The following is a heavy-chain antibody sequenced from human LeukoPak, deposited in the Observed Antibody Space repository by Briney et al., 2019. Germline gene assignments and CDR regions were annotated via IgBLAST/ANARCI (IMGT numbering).Heavy chain of an antibody. D-gene: IGHD3-10*01. CDR3: ARDLPYYYGSGSYFYYFDY. CDR1: GFTFSSYW. J-gene: IGHJ4*02. Sequence: GGSLRLSCAASGFTFSSYWMSWVRQAPGKGLEWVANIKQDGSEKYYVDSVKGRFTISRDNAKNSLYLQMNSLRAEDTAVYYCARDLPYYYGSGSYFYYFDYWGQGTLVTVSS. V-gene: IGHV3-7*01. CDR2: IKQDGSEK.